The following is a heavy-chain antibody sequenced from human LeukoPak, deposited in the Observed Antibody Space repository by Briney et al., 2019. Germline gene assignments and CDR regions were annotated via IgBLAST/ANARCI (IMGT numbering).Heavy chain of an antibody. CDR3: ARAYSSGWSYNWFDS. CDR1: GFAFSSYW. CDR2: IKQDGSEK. D-gene: IGHD6-19*01. Sequence: GGSLRLSCAASGFAFSSYWMTWVRQAPGKGLEWVANIKQDGSEKYYVDSVKGRFTISRDNAKNSLYLQMNSLRPEDTAVYYCARAYSSGWSYNWFDSWGQGTLVTVSS. V-gene: IGHV3-7*04. J-gene: IGHJ5*01.